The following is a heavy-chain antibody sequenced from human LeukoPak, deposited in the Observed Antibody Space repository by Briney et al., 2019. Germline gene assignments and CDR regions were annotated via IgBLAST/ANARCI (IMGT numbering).Heavy chain of an antibody. D-gene: IGHD3-22*01. CDR3: ARASSGYYSEVPY. J-gene: IGHJ4*02. CDR2: IYSGGGT. V-gene: IGHV3-66*01. Sequence: GGSLRLSCAASGFTVSSNYMSWVRQAPGKGLEWVSVIYSGGGTYYADSVKGRFTISRDNSKNTLYLQMNSLRAEDTAVYYCARASSGYYSEVPYWGQGTLVTVSS. CDR1: GFTVSSNY.